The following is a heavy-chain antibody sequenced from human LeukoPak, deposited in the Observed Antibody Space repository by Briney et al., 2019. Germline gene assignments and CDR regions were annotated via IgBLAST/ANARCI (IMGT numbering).Heavy chain of an antibody. Sequence: PGGSLRLSCAASGFTFSSYEMNWVRQAPGKGLEWVSYISNTGSTTYYADSVRGRFTTSRDNAKNSLYLQMNSLRAEDTAVYYCARRMRSCSGGTCYSSFDYWGQGTLVTVSS. CDR1: GFTFSSYE. V-gene: IGHV3-48*03. J-gene: IGHJ4*02. D-gene: IGHD2-15*01. CDR3: ARRMRSCSGGTCYSSFDY. CDR2: ISNTGSTT.